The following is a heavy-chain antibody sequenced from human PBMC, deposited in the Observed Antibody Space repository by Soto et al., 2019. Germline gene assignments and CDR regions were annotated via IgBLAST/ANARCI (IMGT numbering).Heavy chain of an antibody. CDR2: ISSSSSYI. V-gene: IGHV3-21*01. Sequence: EVQLVESGGGLVKPGGSLRLSCAASGFTFSSYSMNWVRQAPGKGLEWVSSISSSSSYIYYADSVKGRFTISRDNAKNSRYLQMNSLRAEDTAVYYCARDQPYYYGMDVWGQGTTVTVSS. CDR1: GFTFSSYS. J-gene: IGHJ6*02. CDR3: ARDQPYYYGMDV.